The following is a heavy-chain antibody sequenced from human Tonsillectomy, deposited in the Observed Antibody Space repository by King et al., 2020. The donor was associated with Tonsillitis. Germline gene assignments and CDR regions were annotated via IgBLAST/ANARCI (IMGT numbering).Heavy chain of an antibody. CDR2: INPSDGNT. Sequence: VQLVEFGAEVKKPGASVKVSCKAPGYIFTNYYLHWVRQAPGQGLEWMGIINPSDGNTAYAQKFQGRVTMTRDTSTSTVYMELSSLRSEDTAVYYCTRGYDYRWGSSRYFVFDIWGQGTKVTVSS. J-gene: IGHJ3*02. V-gene: IGHV1-46*03. CDR1: GYIFTNYY. D-gene: IGHD3-16*02. CDR3: TRGYDYRWGSSRYFVFDI.